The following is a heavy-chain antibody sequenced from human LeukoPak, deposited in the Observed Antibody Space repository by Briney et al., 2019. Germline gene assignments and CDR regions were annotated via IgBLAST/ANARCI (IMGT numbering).Heavy chain of an antibody. Sequence: GGSLRLSCAASGFTFSSYGMHWVRQAPGKGLEGVAFIRYDGSNKYYADSVKGRFTISRDNSKNTLYLQMNSLRAEDTAVYYCARPRGPVRGVITIWGQGTLVTVSS. D-gene: IGHD3-10*01. CDR1: GFTFSSYG. CDR2: IRYDGSNK. J-gene: IGHJ4*02. V-gene: IGHV3-30*02. CDR3: ARPRGPVRGVITI.